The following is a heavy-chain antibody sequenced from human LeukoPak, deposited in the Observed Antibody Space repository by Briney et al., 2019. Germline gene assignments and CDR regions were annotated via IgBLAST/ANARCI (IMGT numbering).Heavy chain of an antibody. D-gene: IGHD1-14*01. CDR3: ARVEDRRDY. CDR1: DYTFTDSY. Sequence: ASVKVSCKTSDYTFTDSYIHWVRQAPGQGLEWMGWINPNSGGTNYTQKFQGRVTMTRDTSISSAYMELSRLRSDDTAVYYCARVEDRRDYWGQGTLVTVSS. CDR2: INPNSGGT. J-gene: IGHJ4*02. V-gene: IGHV1-2*02.